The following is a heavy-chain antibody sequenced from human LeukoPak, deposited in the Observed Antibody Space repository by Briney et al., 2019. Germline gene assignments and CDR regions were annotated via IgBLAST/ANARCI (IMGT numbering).Heavy chain of an antibody. CDR1: GFTFGDYA. CDR2: IRSKAYAGTT. Sequence: PGRSLRLSCTASGFTFGDYAMSWVRQAPGKGLEWVAFIRSKAYAGTTAYAASVKCRVTISRDDTKSSAYLQMNSLKTEDTAGYYCTSGYCSSTSCPVTPDYWGQGTLVTVSS. V-gene: IGHV3-49*04. J-gene: IGHJ4*02. CDR3: TSGYCSSTSCPVTPDY. D-gene: IGHD2-2*01.